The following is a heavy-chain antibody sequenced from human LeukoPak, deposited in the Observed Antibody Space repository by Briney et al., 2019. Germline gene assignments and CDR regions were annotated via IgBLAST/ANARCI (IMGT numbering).Heavy chain of an antibody. J-gene: IGHJ4*02. CDR3: ARDSPIAAAGTEPDY. D-gene: IGHD6-13*01. CDR1: GYTFTSYG. Sequence: GASVKVSCKASGYTFTSYGISWVRQAPGQGLEWMGWISAYNGNTNYAQKLQGRVTMTTDTSTSTAYMELRSLRSDDTAVYYCARDSPIAAAGTEPDYWGQGTLVTVSS. V-gene: IGHV1-18*01. CDR2: ISAYNGNT.